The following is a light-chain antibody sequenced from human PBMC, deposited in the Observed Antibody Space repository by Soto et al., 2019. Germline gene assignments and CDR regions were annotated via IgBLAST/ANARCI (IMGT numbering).Light chain of an antibody. CDR1: QSVSSY. CDR2: DAS. CDR3: QQRSNWLFT. J-gene: IGKJ3*01. Sequence: EIVLTQSPATLSLSPGERATLSCRASQSVSSYLAWYQQRPGQAPRLLLYDASNRATGIPARFSGSGSGTDFTLTSSSLEPEDFAVYYCQQRSNWLFTFGPGTKVDIK. V-gene: IGKV3-11*01.